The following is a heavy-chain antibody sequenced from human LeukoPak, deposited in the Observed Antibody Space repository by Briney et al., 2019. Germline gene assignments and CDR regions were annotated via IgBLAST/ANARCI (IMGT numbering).Heavy chain of an antibody. V-gene: IGHV1-2*02. Sequence: GASVKVSYKASGYTFTGYYMHWVRQAPGQGLEWMGWINPNSGGTNYQGRVTMTRDTSISTAYMELSRLRSDDTAVYYCARESNYYDISDYYQGDAFDIWGQGTMVTVSS. CDR3: ARESNYYDISDYYQGDAFDI. J-gene: IGHJ3*02. D-gene: IGHD3-22*01. CDR1: GYTFTGYY. CDR2: INPNSGGT.